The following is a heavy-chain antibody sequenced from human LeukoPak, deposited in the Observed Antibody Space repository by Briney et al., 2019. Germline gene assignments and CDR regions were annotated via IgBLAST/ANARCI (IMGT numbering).Heavy chain of an antibody. D-gene: IGHD5-12*01. CDR2: ISSSSSYI. V-gene: IGHV3-21*01. CDR1: GFTFSSYS. J-gene: IGHJ6*03. Sequence: GGSLRLSCAASGFTFSSYSMNWVRQAPGKGLEWVSSISSSSSYIYYADSVKGLFTISRDNAKNSLYLQMNSLRAEDTAVYYCARVGGYSGYDLAFEHYYYYMDVWGKGTTVTVSS. CDR3: ARVGGYSGYDLAFEHYYYYMDV.